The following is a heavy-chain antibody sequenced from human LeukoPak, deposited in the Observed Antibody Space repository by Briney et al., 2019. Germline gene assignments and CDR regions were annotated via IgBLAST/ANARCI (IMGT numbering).Heavy chain of an antibody. Sequence: PGGSLRLSCAASGFTFSSYGMHWVRQAPGKGLEWVAVIWYDGSNKYYADSVKGRFTISRGNSKNTLYLQMNSLRAEDTAVYYCARANSGYYIDYWGQGTLVTVSS. CDR3: ARANSGYYIDY. CDR2: IWYDGSNK. D-gene: IGHD3-22*01. V-gene: IGHV3-33*01. J-gene: IGHJ4*02. CDR1: GFTFSSYG.